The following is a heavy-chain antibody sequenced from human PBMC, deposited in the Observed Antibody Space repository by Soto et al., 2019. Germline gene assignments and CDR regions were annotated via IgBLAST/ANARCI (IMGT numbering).Heavy chain of an antibody. CDR3: ARGGRIVDTGIGYYYYHAMDV. D-gene: IGHD5-18*01. J-gene: IGHJ6*02. Sequence: QVQLVQSGAEVKKPGASVKASCKASGYTFTSYYIHLVRQAPGQGLEWMGIFNPTGDTASYAQKLQGRVTMTRDTSTGTAYMELGSLRSEDTAVYYCARGGRIVDTGIGYYYYHAMDVWGQGTTVTVS. CDR1: GYTFTSYY. V-gene: IGHV1-46*01. CDR2: FNPTGDTA.